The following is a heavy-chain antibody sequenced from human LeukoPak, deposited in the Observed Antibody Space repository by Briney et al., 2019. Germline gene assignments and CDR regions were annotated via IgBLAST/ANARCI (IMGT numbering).Heavy chain of an antibody. CDR3: ATSSGSSA. V-gene: IGHV3-11*01. Sequence: PGGSLRLSCAASGFTFSDYYMSWFRQAPGKGLEWVSYISTSGDIIHYTYSMKRRFTISRNDARNSLYLQMNSLRVEDSAVYYCATSSGSSAWGQGTLVTVSS. CDR2: ISTSGDII. CDR1: GFTFSDYY. J-gene: IGHJ5*02. D-gene: IGHD3-10*01.